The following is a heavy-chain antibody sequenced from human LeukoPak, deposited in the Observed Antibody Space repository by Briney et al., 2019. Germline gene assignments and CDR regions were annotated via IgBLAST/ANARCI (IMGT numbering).Heavy chain of an antibody. CDR1: GGSFSGYY. V-gene: IGHV4-34*01. D-gene: IGHD3-10*01. J-gene: IGHJ5*02. Sequence: SETLSLTCAVYGGSFSGYYWSWIRQPPGKGLEWIGEINHSGSTNYNPSLKSRVTISVDTSKNQFSLKLSSVTAADTAVYYCARGDRLLWFGELTTSRIHNWFDPWGQGTLVTVSS. CDR3: ARGDRLLWFGELTTSRIHNWFDP. CDR2: INHSGST.